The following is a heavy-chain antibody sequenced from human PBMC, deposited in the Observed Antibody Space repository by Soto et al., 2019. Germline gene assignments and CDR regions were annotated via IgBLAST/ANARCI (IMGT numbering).Heavy chain of an antibody. V-gene: IGHV3-23*01. CDR3: ARYYCSSTSCYDAFDI. Sequence: GGSLRLSCAASGFTFSSYAMDWVRQAPGKGLEWVSGLSGGGGRTYYADSVKGRFTISRDNAKNTLYLDMNSLRAEDTAVYYCARYYCSSTSCYDAFDIWGQGTMVTVSS. D-gene: IGHD2-2*01. J-gene: IGHJ3*02. CDR2: LSGGGGRT. CDR1: GFTFSSYA.